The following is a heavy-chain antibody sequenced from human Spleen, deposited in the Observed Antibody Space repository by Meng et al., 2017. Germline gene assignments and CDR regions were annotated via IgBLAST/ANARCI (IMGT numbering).Heavy chain of an antibody. CDR3: AKPIAGHFRGFDY. CDR2: ISGTGGST. D-gene: IGHD3-3*02. V-gene: IGHV3-23*01. CDR1: GFTFIKYA. J-gene: IGHJ4*02. Sequence: GESLKISCAASGFTFIKYAMTWVRQAPGKGLEWVSAISGTGGSTYYANSVKGRVTISRDNSKNTLYLQMSSLRAEDTAVYYCAKPIAGHFRGFDYWGQGTLVTVSS.